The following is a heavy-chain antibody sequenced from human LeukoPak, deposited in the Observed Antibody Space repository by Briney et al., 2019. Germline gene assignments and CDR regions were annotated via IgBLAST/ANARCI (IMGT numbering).Heavy chain of an antibody. V-gene: IGHV3-7*02. CDR1: VLSVISNW. Sequence: TGGCLRLSCSGVVLSVISNWVASGRQARGKGLGWVASIKEDGSDKAFLEWVNGRFAISRDNAKNSRYLQLSSLRAGHTAVYYCARRGITISGVLVYHYSGLDVQGQGTTVTVSS. D-gene: IGHD3-3*01. CDR3: ARRGITISGVLVYHYSGLDV. J-gene: IGHJ6*02. CDR2: IKEDGSDK.